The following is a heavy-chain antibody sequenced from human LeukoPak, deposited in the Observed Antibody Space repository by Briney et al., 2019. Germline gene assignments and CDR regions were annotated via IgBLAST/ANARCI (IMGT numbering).Heavy chain of an antibody. V-gene: IGHV3-9*01. D-gene: IGHD3-10*01. Sequence: GRSLRLSCAASGFTFDDYAMHWVRQAPGKGLEWVSGISWNSGSIGYADSVKGRFTISRDNAKNSLYLQMNSLRAEDTALYYCAKERYYYSPGSLAGFDFWGQGALVTVSS. CDR1: GFTFDDYA. CDR2: ISWNSGSI. CDR3: AKERYYYSPGSLAGFDF. J-gene: IGHJ4*02.